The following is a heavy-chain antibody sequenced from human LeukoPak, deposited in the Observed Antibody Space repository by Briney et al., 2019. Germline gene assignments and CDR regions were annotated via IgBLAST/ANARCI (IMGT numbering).Heavy chain of an antibody. CDR1: GYTFTGYY. CDR2: INPNSGGT. J-gene: IGHJ4*02. CDR3: AREGYCSGGTCYSFDY. V-gene: IGHV1-2*02. D-gene: IGHD2-15*01. Sequence: ASVKVSCKASGYTFTGYYMHWVRQAPGQGLEWMGWINPNSGGTNYAQKFQGRVTMTRDTSISTAYMELSSLRSEDTAVYLCAREGYCSGGTCYSFDYWGQGTLVTVSS.